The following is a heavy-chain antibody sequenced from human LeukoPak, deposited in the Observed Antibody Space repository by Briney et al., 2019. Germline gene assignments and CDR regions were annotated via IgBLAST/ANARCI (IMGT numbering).Heavy chain of an antibody. J-gene: IGHJ5*02. Sequence: SVKVSCKASGGTFGSYAISWVRQAPGQGLEWTGGIIPIFGTANYAQKFQGRVTITADKSTSTAYMELSSLRSEDTAVYYCARTTVVVVPPAIFNWFDPWGQGTLVTVSS. CDR3: ARTTVVVVPPAIFNWFDP. CDR2: IIPIFGTA. V-gene: IGHV1-69*06. D-gene: IGHD2-2*02. CDR1: GGTFGSYA.